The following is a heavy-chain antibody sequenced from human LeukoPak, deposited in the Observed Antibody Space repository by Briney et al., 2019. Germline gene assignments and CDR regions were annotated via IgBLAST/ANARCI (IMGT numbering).Heavy chain of an antibody. D-gene: IGHD5-24*01. V-gene: IGHV4-39*01. CDR1: GGSITSSSYY. CDR3: ARHKNGYNLDY. CDR2: IYYSGST. J-gene: IGHJ4*02. Sequence: SETLSLTCTVSGGSITSSSYYWGWIRQPPGKGLEWIGNIYYSGSTYYNPSLKSRVTIPVDTSKNQFSLRLSSVTAADTAVYYCARHKNGYNLDYWGQGTLVTVSS.